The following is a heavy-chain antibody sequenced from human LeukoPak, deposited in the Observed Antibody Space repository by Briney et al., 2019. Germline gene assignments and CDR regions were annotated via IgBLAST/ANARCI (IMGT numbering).Heavy chain of an antibody. J-gene: IGHJ5*02. V-gene: IGHV3-7*01. CDR1: GFTFSSYW. Sequence: TGGSLRLSCAASGFTFSSYWMSWVRQAPGKGLEWVANIKEDGSEKYYVDSVKGRFTISRDNAKNSLYLQMNSLRAEDTAVYYCARDYDILTGYRLPWFDPWGQGTLVTVSS. CDR2: IKEDGSEK. D-gene: IGHD3-9*01. CDR3: ARDYDILTGYRLPWFDP.